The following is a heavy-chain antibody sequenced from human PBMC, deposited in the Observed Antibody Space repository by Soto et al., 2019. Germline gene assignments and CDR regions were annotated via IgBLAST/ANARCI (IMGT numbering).Heavy chain of an antibody. CDR1: GYTFSTFA. CDR3: ARDLYFYDGSGFLPDS. Sequence: GASVKVSCKASGYTFSTFAMHWVLQAPGDRLEWMGWIFDGNGDTKYSQRFHDRVTITRDTSANTVYMELSSLRSEDTAVYYCARDLYFYDGSGFLPDSWGQGTLVTVSS. V-gene: IGHV1-3*01. CDR2: IFDGNGDT. D-gene: IGHD3-22*01. J-gene: IGHJ5*01.